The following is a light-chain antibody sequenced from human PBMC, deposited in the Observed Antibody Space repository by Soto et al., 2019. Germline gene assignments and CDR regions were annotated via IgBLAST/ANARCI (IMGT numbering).Light chain of an antibody. J-gene: IGKJ5*01. V-gene: IGKV3-11*01. CDR3: QQRSAWPQIT. CDR2: DAS. Sequence: EIVMTQSPATLSVSPGERATLSCRASQSVSSNLAWYQQKPGQAPRLLIYDASNRATGIPARFSGSGSGTDFTLTISSLDPEDFAVYYCQQRSAWPQITFGQGTRLEIK. CDR1: QSVSSN.